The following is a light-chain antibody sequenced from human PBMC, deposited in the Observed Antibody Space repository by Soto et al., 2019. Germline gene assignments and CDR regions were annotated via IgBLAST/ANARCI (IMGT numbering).Light chain of an antibody. V-gene: IGKV3-15*01. CDR1: QSVSRN. J-gene: IGKJ1*01. Sequence: EIVMTQSPATLSVSPGERATLSCRASQSVSRNLAWYQQKPGQAPRLLIDGASTRATGIPARFSGSGCGTEFTLTISRLEPEDFAVYSCEQYGSSPWTFGQGTKVDIK. CDR3: EQYGSSPWT. CDR2: GAS.